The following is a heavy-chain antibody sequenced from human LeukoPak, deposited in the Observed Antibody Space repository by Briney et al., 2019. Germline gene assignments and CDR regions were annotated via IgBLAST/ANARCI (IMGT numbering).Heavy chain of an antibody. D-gene: IGHD3-10*01. CDR1: GYTFTCYY. Sequence: GASVKVSCKASGYTFTCYYMHCVRQAPGQGREWMGWINPISGGTNYAQKFQGRVTMTRDTSISTAYMELSWLRYGDLPVYYCAREVREVYNWFDPWGQGTLVTVSS. V-gene: IGHV1-2*02. CDR3: AREVREVYNWFDP. CDR2: INPISGGT. J-gene: IGHJ5*02.